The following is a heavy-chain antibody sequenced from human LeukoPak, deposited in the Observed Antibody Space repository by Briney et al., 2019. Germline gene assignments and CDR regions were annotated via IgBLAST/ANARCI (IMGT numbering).Heavy chain of an antibody. V-gene: IGHV1-69*05. J-gene: IGHJ4*02. Sequence: SVKVSCKASGGTFSSYAISWVRQAPGQGLEWMARIIPIFGTANYAQKFQGRVTITTDESTSTAYMELSSLRSEDTAVYYCARDGRWSGTAMGYWGQGTLVTVSS. CDR3: ARDGRWSGTAMGY. CDR2: IIPIFGTA. D-gene: IGHD5-18*01. CDR1: GGTFSSYA.